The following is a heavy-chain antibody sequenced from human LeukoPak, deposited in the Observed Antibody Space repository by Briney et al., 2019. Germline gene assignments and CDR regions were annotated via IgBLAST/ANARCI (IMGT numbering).Heavy chain of an antibody. D-gene: IGHD2-2*01. CDR3: TRWGSTSCYDY. V-gene: IGHV3-64*01. Sequence: GGSLRLSCAASGFTFSTYAMHWVRQAPGKGLEYISAISTDGIRTYYAKSVKGRFTISRDNSKNTLYLQMGSLRAEDMAVYYCTRWGSTSCYDYWGQGTLVTVSS. CDR2: ISTDGIRT. CDR1: GFTFSTYA. J-gene: IGHJ4*02.